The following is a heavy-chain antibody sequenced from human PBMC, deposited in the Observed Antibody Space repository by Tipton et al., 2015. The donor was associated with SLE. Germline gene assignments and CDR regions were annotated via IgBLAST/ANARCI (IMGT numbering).Heavy chain of an antibody. CDR2: MSSSRSYI. Sequence: SLRLSCAASGFTFSSYSMNWVRQAPGKGLEWVSSMSSSRSYIFYADSVKGRFTISRDNAKKSLYLQMNSLRDEDTTVYYCAKERITLDSWGQGTLVTVSS. CDR1: GFTFSSYS. V-gene: IGHV3-21*01. CDR3: AKERITLDS. D-gene: IGHD3-10*01. J-gene: IGHJ4*02.